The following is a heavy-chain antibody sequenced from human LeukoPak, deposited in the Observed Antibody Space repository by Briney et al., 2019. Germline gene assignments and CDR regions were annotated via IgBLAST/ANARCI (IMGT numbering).Heavy chain of an antibody. CDR2: INHSGST. D-gene: IGHD6-13*01. CDR3: ARPHSSWYANFQH. V-gene: IGHV4-34*01. Sequence: RTSETLSLTCAVHGGSFSGYYWSWIRQPPGKGLEWIGEINHSGSTNYNPSLKSRVTISVDTSKNQFSLKLSSVTAADTAVYYCARPHSSWYANFQHWGQGTLVTVSS. J-gene: IGHJ1*01. CDR1: GGSFSGYY.